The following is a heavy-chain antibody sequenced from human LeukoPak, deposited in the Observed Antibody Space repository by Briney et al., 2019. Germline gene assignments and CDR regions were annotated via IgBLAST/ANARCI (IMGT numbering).Heavy chain of an antibody. D-gene: IGHD4-17*01. Sequence: GASVKVSCKASGYAFTSYYMHWVRQAPGQGLEWMGWINPNSGGTNYAQKFQGWVTMTRDTSISTAYMELSRLRSDDTAVYYCARVVGYGDRRGYFDLWGRGTLVTVSS. V-gene: IGHV1-2*04. J-gene: IGHJ2*01. CDR3: ARVVGYGDRRGYFDL. CDR2: INPNSGGT. CDR1: GYAFTSYY.